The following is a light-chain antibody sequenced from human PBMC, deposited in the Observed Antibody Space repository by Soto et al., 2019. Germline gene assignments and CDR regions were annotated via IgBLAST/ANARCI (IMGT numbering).Light chain of an antibody. J-gene: IGLJ1*01. CDR1: SSNIGRNS. Sequence: VLAQPPSASGTAWQGVTISCSGGSSNIGRNSVTWYQQLPGTAPNLLIHSNDQRPSGVPDRFSGSKSGTSASLAISALQSEDEADYYCAAWDDSLNGYVFGTGTKVTVL. V-gene: IGLV1-44*01. CDR2: SND. CDR3: AAWDDSLNGYV.